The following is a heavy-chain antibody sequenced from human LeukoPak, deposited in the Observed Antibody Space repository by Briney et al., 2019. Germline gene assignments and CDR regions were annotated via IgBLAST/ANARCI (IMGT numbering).Heavy chain of an antibody. J-gene: IGHJ4*02. Sequence: SETLSLTCTVSGGSISSYYWSWIRQPPGKGLEWIGYIYYSGSTNYNPSLKSRVTMSVDTSKNQFSLKLSSVTAADTAVYYCARGRIGYSYGFIDYWGQGTLVTVSS. D-gene: IGHD5-18*01. V-gene: IGHV4-59*12. CDR2: IYYSGST. CDR3: ARGRIGYSYGFIDY. CDR1: GGSISSYY.